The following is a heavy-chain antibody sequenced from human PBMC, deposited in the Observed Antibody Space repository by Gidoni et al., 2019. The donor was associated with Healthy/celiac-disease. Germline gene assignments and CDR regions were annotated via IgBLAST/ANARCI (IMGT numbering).Heavy chain of an antibody. CDR2: IWYDGSNK. J-gene: IGHJ4*02. CDR3: ARRPNKEGWLPFDY. V-gene: IGHV3-33*01. D-gene: IGHD5-12*01. CDR1: GFTFSSYG. Sequence: QVQLVESGGGVVQPGRSLRLSCAASGFTFSSYGMHWVRQAPGKGLGWVAVIWYDGSNKYYADSVKGRFTISRDNSKNTLYLQMNSLRAEDTAVYYCARRPNKEGWLPFDYWGQGTLVTVSS.